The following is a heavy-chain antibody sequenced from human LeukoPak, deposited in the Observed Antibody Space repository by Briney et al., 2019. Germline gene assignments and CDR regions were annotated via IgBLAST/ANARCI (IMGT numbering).Heavy chain of an antibody. CDR3: AGAPAVQADAFHF. CDR1: GFNVSSKY. CDR2: IYSGGNT. J-gene: IGHJ3*01. D-gene: IGHD2-2*01. V-gene: IGHV3-53*01. Sequence: GGSLRLFCAASGFNVSSKYMTWVRQAPGKGLEWVSVIYSGGNTYYADYVKGRFTISRDNSKNTLYLQMNSLRAEDTAVYYCAGAPAVQADAFHFWGQGTMVTVSS.